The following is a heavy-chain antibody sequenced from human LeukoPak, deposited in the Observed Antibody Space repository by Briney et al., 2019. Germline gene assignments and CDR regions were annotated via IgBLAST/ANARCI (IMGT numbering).Heavy chain of an antibody. CDR1: GYTFTEYY. J-gene: IGHJ3*01. Sequence: GASVRVSCRAYGYTFTEYYIHWVRQAPGQGLEWMTYIGAKNGDRHYAQKFQGRVTMTLDTSLSTAYMELKWLTSDDTAMYYCARDGLAGPSDAFDLWGQGTMVTVSS. D-gene: IGHD6-19*01. CDR3: ARDGLAGPSDAFDL. V-gene: IGHV1-2*02. CDR2: IGAKNGDR.